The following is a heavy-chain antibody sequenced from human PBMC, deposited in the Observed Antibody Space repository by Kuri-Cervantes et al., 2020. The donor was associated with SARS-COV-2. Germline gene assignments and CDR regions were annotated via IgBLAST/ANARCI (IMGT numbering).Heavy chain of an antibody. Sequence: KISCKASGYTFTGYYMHWVRQAPGQGLEWMGGIIPIFGTANYAQKFQGRVTITADESTSTAYMGLSSLRSEDTAVYYCARDYPPKIVGATNYYYYYGMDVWGQGTTVTVSS. D-gene: IGHD1-26*01. CDR1: GYTFTGYY. CDR2: IIPIFGTA. CDR3: ARDYPPKIVGATNYYYYYGMDV. J-gene: IGHJ6*02. V-gene: IGHV1-69*01.